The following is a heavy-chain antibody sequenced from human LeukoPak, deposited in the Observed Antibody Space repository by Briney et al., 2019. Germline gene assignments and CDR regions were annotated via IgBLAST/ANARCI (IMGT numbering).Heavy chain of an antibody. D-gene: IGHD4-23*01. CDR2: MNPNSGNT. V-gene: IGHV1-8*03. J-gene: IGHJ4*02. CDR1: GYTFTGYD. CDR3: ATVRDYGGNFPFDY. Sequence: ASVKVSCKASGYTFTGYDINWVRQATGQGLEWMGWMNPNSGNTGYAQKFQGRVTITRNTSMSTAYMELSSLRSEDTAVYYCATVRDYGGNFPFDYWGQGTLVTVSS.